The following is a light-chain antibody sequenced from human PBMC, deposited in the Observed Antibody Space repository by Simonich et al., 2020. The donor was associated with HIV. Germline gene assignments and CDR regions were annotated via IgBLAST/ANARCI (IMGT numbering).Light chain of an antibody. J-gene: IGKJ2*01. CDR2: AAS. Sequence: DIQMTQSPSSLSASVGDRVTITCRASQGVSNSLAWYQQKPGKAPKLLLYAASRLESGVPSRFSGSGSGTDYTLTISSLQPEDFATYYCQQYYSTLMYTFGQGTELEIK. CDR3: QQYYSTLMYT. CDR1: QGVSNS. V-gene: IGKV1-NL1*01.